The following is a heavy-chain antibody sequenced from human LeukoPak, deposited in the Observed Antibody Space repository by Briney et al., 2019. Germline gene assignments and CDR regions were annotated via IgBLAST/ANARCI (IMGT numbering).Heavy chain of an antibody. CDR2: ISYDGSNK. CDR1: GFTFSSYA. CDR3: ARDLSYYGSGSYSGMDV. V-gene: IGHV3-30-3*01. D-gene: IGHD3-10*01. Sequence: GGSLRLSCAASGFTFSSYAMHWVRQAPGKGLEWVAVISYDGSNKYYADSVKGRFTISRDNAKNSLYLQMNSLRAEDTAVYYCARDLSYYGSGSYSGMDVWGQGTTVTVSS. J-gene: IGHJ6*02.